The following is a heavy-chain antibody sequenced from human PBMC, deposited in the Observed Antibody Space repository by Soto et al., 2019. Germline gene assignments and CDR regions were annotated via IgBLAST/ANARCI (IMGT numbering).Heavy chain of an antibody. V-gene: IGHV2-5*02. Sequence: QITLKESGPTLVKPTQTLTLTCTFSGFSLRTTGVGVGWIRQPPGKALEWLALIYWDDDKRYSPSLKSRLTITKDTSKNQVVLTMTNMDPVDTATYYCAHRPGGIAAPKNWFDPWGQGTLVTVSS. J-gene: IGHJ5*02. D-gene: IGHD6-13*01. CDR1: GFSLRTTGVG. CDR3: AHRPGGIAAPKNWFDP. CDR2: IYWDDDK.